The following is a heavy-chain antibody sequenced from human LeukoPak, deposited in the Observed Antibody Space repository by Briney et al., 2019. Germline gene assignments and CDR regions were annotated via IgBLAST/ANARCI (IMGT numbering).Heavy chain of an antibody. J-gene: IGHJ4*02. CDR3: ARRAGAYSHPYDY. D-gene: IGHD4/OR15-4a*01. CDR2: ISGSGSNT. CDR1: GITFSGFG. Sequence: GGSLRLSCAASGITFSGFGMSWVRQAPGKGLEWVSTISGSGSNTHYADSVKGRFTISRDNSKNTLYLQMNSLRAEDTAVYYCARRAGAYSHPYDYWGQGTLVTVSS. V-gene: IGHV3-23*01.